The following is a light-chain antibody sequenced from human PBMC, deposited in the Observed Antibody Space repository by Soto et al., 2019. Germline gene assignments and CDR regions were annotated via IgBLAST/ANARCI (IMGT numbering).Light chain of an antibody. V-gene: IGLV2-14*01. Sequence: QSALTQPASVSGSPGQSITISCTGTSSDVGGYNYVSWYQQHPGKAHKLMIYDVSNRPSGVSNHFSGSKSGNTASLTISGLQAEDEADYYCSSYTSSSTLVFGTGTKVTVL. CDR1: SSDVGGYNY. J-gene: IGLJ1*01. CDR2: DVS. CDR3: SSYTSSSTLV.